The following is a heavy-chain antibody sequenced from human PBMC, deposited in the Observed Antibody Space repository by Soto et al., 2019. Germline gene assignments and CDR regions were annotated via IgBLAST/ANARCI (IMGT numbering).Heavy chain of an antibody. CDR1: GDSINSNYC. J-gene: IGHJ4*02. Sequence: QVQLQESGPGLVRPSGTLSLTCAVSGDSINSNYCWTWVRQPPGKGLEWIAEIYYSGGTSYNPSLKXXVXLXRDKPKTQFSLNLTSVTAADTAMYYCARDTGWGLGYWGQGTLVTVSS. CDR2: IYYSGGT. V-gene: IGHV4-4*02. D-gene: IGHD6-19*01. CDR3: ARDTGWGLGY.